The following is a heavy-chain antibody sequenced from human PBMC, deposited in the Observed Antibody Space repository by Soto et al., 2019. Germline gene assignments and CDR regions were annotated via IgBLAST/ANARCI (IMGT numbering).Heavy chain of an antibody. J-gene: IGHJ4*02. D-gene: IGHD3-22*01. CDR2: MYNSGST. CDR3: ARLYYDSSDYYYFDY. CDR1: GGSISSTNW. V-gene: IGHV4-59*08. Sequence: SETLSLTCAVSGGSISSTNWWSWIRQPPGKGLEWIGYMYNSGSTNYNPSLRSRVTILVDTSKNQFSLKLSSVTAADTAVYYCARLYYDSSDYYYFDYWGQGTLVTVSS.